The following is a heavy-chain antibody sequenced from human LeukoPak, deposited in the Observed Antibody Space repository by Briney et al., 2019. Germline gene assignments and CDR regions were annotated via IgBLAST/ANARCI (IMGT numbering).Heavy chain of an antibody. D-gene: IGHD6-6*01. CDR2: INQDGSVE. CDR1: GFTFSNYW. Sequence: GGSLRLSCTASGFTFSNYWMSWVRQAPGKGLEWVANINQDGSVEYYVDSMKGRFNISRDNAKNSVYLQMSSPRVDDTAVYFCARIGYSSSSFDYWGQGTLATVSS. V-gene: IGHV3-7*01. J-gene: IGHJ4*02. CDR3: ARIGYSSSSFDY.